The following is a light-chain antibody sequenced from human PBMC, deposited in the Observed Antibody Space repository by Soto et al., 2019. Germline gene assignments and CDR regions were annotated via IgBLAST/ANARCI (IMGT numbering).Light chain of an antibody. Sequence: VLTQPPSTSRTPGQRVTISCSGSSSDIGSNAVYWYQQLPGTAPKLLIYRNNQRPSGVPDRFSGTKSGTSASLAISGLRSEDEADYYCAAWNDGLSGFVFGTGTKVTVL. J-gene: IGLJ1*01. CDR1: SSDIGSNA. CDR2: RNN. CDR3: AAWNDGLSGFV. V-gene: IGLV1-47*01.